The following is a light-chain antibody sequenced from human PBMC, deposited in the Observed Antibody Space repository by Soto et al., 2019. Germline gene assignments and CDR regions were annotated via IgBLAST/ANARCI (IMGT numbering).Light chain of an antibody. J-gene: IGKJ2*01. CDR1: QTVNTW. CDR2: AAS. V-gene: IGKV1D-12*01. CDR3: QQVNHSPFT. Sequence: DIQLTQSPSSVSASVGDRVSITCRASQTVNTWLAWFQQKPGKAPKLLIYAASTLQSGVPSRFSGSGSGTDFTLTISSLQPDDFATYYCQQVNHSPFTFGPGTYLEIK.